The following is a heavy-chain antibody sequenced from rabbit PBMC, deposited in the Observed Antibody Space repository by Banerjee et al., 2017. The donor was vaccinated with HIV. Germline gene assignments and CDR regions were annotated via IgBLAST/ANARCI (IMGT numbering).Heavy chain of an antibody. CDR1: GFSFSSAYD. J-gene: IGHJ6*01. Sequence: QEQLVESGGDLVKPGASLTLTCTASGFSFSSAYDMCWVRQAPGKGLEWIACIYTGSGPTWYANGAKARSTIPRHNAQNTLYLQLNSLTAADTATYFCVRGSISGTDYNLWGPGTLVTVS. D-gene: IGHD1-1*01. CDR3: VRGSISGTDYNL. V-gene: IGHV1S45*01. CDR2: IYTGSGPT.